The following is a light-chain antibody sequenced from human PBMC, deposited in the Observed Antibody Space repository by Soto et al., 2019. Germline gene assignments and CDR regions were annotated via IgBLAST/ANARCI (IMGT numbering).Light chain of an antibody. CDR3: QQYNNWPPVT. Sequence: VMTQSPATLSVSPGERATLSCRASQSVSSNVAWYQQKPGQAPRLLIYDASSRASGVPARFSGSGSGTEFTLTISRLQSEDFAVYFCQQYNNWPPVTFGGGTKVEIK. CDR1: QSVSSN. V-gene: IGKV3-15*01. CDR2: DAS. J-gene: IGKJ4*01.